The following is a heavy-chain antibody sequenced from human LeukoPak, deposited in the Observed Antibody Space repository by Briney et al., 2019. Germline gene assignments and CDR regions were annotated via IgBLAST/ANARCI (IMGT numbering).Heavy chain of an antibody. D-gene: IGHD2-2*02. CDR2: IYTSGNT. CDR3: ARESSIVVVPASIPRAFDI. CDR1: GGSIRSGSYY. V-gene: IGHV4-61*02. Sequence: SQTLSLTCTVSGGSIRSGSYYWTWIRQPAGKGLEWIGRIYTSGNTNYNLSLQSRVTISLDTSKNQFSLKLSSVTAADTAVYYCARESSIVVVPASIPRAFDIWGQGTMVTVSS. J-gene: IGHJ3*02.